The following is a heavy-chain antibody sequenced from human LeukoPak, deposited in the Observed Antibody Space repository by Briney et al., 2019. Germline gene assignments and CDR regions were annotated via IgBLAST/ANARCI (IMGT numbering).Heavy chain of an antibody. J-gene: IGHJ3*02. CDR1: GGSISSGGFY. CDR3: AAGRNYDALHI. CDR2: IYYSGNT. V-gene: IGHV4-31*03. D-gene: IGHD1-1*01. Sequence: SETLSLTYTVSGGSISSGGFYWTWIRQHPGKGLEWIGYIYYSGNTYYNPSLKSRVTISVDTSKNQFSLKLSSVTAADTAVYYCAAGRNYDALHIWGQGTMVTVSS.